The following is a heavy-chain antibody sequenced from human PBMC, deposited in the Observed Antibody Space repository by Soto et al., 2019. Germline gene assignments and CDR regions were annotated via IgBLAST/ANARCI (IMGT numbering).Heavy chain of an antibody. CDR2: INHSGST. D-gene: IGHD3-3*01. CDR1: GGSFSGYY. V-gene: IGHV4-34*01. J-gene: IGHJ4*02. Sequence: SETLSLTCAVYGGSFSGYYWSWIRQPPGKGLEWIGEINHSGSTNYNPSLKSRVTISVDTSKNQFSLKLSSVTAADTAVYYCARGRYYDFWSRNSYFDYWGQGTLVTVSS. CDR3: ARGRYYDFWSRNSYFDY.